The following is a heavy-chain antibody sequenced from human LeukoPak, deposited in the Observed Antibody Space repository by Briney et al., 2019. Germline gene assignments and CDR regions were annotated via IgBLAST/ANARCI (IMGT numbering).Heavy chain of an antibody. Sequence: GGSLRVSCAASGFSVSSNYMSWVRQAPGKGLEWVSVIYADGGRYYADSVKGRFTISRDNSNNTLSLQMNSLRVEDTAVYFCTKGLVGALAFEYWGQGTLVTVSS. J-gene: IGHJ4*02. CDR1: GFSVSSNY. V-gene: IGHV3-53*01. CDR3: TKGLVGALAFEY. CDR2: IYADGGR. D-gene: IGHD1-26*01.